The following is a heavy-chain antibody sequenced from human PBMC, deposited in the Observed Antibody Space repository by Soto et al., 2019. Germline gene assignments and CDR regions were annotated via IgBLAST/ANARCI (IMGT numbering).Heavy chain of an antibody. V-gene: IGHV4-59*01. Sequence: SETLSLTCTVSGVSISSYYWIWIRQPPGKGLEWIGYIYYSGSTNYNPSLKSRVTISVDTSKNQFSLKLSSVTAADTAVYYCARDGYYYDSSGYQRVYYFDYWGQGTLVTVSS. CDR2: IYYSGST. CDR1: GVSISSYY. J-gene: IGHJ4*02. D-gene: IGHD3-22*01. CDR3: ARDGYYYDSSGYQRVYYFDY.